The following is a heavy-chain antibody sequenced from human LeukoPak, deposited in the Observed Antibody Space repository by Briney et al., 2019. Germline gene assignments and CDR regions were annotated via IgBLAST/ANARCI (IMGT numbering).Heavy chain of an antibody. CDR2: IYYSGST. J-gene: IGHJ3*02. Sequence: SETQSLTCTVSGGSISSYYWSWIRQPPGKGLEWIGFIYYSGSTNYNPPLESRVTISVDTSKNQFSLKLSSVTAADTAVYYCASGRGLYSFYAFNIWGQGTMTTVSS. CDR1: GGSISSYY. CDR3: ASGRGLYSFYAFNI. D-gene: IGHD5-18*01. V-gene: IGHV4-59*01.